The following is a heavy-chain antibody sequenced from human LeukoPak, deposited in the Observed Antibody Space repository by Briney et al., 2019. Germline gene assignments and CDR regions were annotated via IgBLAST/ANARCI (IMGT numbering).Heavy chain of an antibody. V-gene: IGHV4-59*01. D-gene: IGHD3-22*01. CDR3: AGGGDSGGYYYPMFDY. Sequence: KTSETLSLTCTVSGGSISSYYWSWIRQPPGKGRVWIGYIYYSGSTNYNPSLKSRVTISVDTSKNQFSLKLNSVPAADTAVYYCAGGGDSGGYYYPMFDYWGQGTLVTVSS. J-gene: IGHJ4*02. CDR1: GGSISSYY. CDR2: IYYSGST.